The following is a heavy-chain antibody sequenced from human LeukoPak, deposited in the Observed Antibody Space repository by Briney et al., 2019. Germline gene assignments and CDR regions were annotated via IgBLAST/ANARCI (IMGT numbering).Heavy chain of an antibody. V-gene: IGHV3-48*03. J-gene: IGHJ4*02. CDR1: GFTFSGYE. D-gene: IGHD6-13*01. CDR2: ISSSGYGI. CDR3: ARDPIASAASGGDS. Sequence: GGSLRLSCAASGFTFSGYEMNWVRQAPGKGLEWVSYISSSGYGIYYADSVKGRFTISRDNAKNSLYLQMNSLRAEDTAIYYCARDPIASAASGGDSWGQGTLVTVSS.